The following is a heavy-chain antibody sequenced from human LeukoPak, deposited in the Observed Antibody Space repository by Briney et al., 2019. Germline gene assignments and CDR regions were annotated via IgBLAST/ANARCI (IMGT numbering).Heavy chain of an antibody. D-gene: IGHD3-9*01. CDR3: ASSDILTGYDNYFDY. V-gene: IGHV4-59*08. Sequence: SETLSLTCTVSGGSISSYYWSWIRQPTGKGLEWIGYIYYSGSTNYNPSLKSRVTISVDTSKNQFSLKLSSVTAADTAVYYCASSDILTGYDNYFDYWGQGTLVTVSS. J-gene: IGHJ4*02. CDR1: GGSISSYY. CDR2: IYYSGST.